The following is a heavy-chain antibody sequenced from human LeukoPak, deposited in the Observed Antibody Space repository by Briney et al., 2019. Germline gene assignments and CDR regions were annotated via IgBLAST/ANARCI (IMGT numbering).Heavy chain of an antibody. Sequence: ASVKVSCKASGYTFTSYGISWVRQAPGQRLEWMGWISAYNGNTNYAQKLQGRVTMTTDTSTSTAYMELRSLRSDDTAVYYCARHHLRYCSCGSCYDSLDWGQGTLVSVSS. CDR3: ARHHLRYCSCGSCYDSLD. J-gene: IGHJ4*02. V-gene: IGHV1-18*01. D-gene: IGHD2-15*01. CDR1: GYTFTSYG. CDR2: ISAYNGNT.